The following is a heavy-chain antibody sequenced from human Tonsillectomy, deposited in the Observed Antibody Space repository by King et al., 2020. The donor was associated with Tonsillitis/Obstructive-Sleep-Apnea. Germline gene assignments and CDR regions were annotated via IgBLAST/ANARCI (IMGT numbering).Heavy chain of an antibody. J-gene: IGHJ2*01. V-gene: IGHV3-74*01. Sequence: VQLVESGGGLGQPGGSLRLSCAASGFTFSRYWMHWVRQAPGEGLVWVSRINSDGSSTNYADSVKGRFTISRENAKNTLYLQMNSLRAEDTAVYYCARHDYGGNSWYFDLWGRGTLVTVSS. D-gene: IGHD4-23*01. CDR2: INSDGSST. CDR3: ARHDYGGNSWYFDL. CDR1: GFTFSRYW.